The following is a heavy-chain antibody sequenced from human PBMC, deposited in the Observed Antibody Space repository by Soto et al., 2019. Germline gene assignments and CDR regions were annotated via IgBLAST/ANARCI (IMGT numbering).Heavy chain of an antibody. CDR2: INPNSGGT. Sequence: GASVKVSWKASGYTFTGYDMHWVLQAPGQGLEWMGWINPNSGGTNYAQKFQGWVTMTRDTSISTAYMELSRLRSDDTAVYYCARASGTTAYYYYGMDVWGQGTTVTVSS. V-gene: IGHV1-2*04. J-gene: IGHJ6*02. CDR3: ARASGTTAYYYYGMDV. CDR1: GYTFTGYD. D-gene: IGHD1-7*01.